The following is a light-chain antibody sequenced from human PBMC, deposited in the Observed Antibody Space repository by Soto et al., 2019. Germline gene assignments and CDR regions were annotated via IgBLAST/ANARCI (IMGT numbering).Light chain of an antibody. Sequence: QSVLTQPPSVSGSPGQSVTISCTGTSSDVGSYNRVSWYQQPPGTAPKLMIYEVSYRPSGVPDRFSGSKSGNTASLTISGLHAEDEADYYCTSYTTSSTYVFGTGTKLTVL. CDR3: TSYTTSSTYV. J-gene: IGLJ1*01. V-gene: IGLV2-18*02. CDR2: EVS. CDR1: SSDVGSYNR.